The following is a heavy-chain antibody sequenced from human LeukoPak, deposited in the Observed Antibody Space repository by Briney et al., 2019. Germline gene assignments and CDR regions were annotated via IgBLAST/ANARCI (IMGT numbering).Heavy chain of an antibody. D-gene: IGHD6-19*01. CDR2: IYTSGST. V-gene: IGHV4-4*07. CDR3: ARGDLITVAGTVPVSGFDY. CDR1: GGAICSYY. J-gene: IGHJ4*02. Sequence: SETLSLTCTVSGGAICSYYWSWIRQPAGKGLEWIGRIYTSGSTNYNPSLESRVTMSVDTSKNQFSLKLSSVTAADTAVYYCARGDLITVAGTVPVSGFDYWGQGTLVTVSS.